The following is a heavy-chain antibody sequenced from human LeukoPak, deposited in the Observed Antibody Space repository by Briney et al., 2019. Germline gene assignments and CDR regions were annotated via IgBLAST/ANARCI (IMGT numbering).Heavy chain of an antibody. CDR3: ARHVRGLFWYFDL. V-gene: IGHV4-59*08. CDR1: NGSISRYY. CDR2: IYYTGST. Sequence: SETLSLTCGVSNGSISRYYWTWIRQPPGKGLDWIGHIYYTGSTKYNPSLKGRATISLDTSKNQFSLSLSSVTAADTAVYYCARHVRGLFWYFDLWGRGTLVTVSS. J-gene: IGHJ2*01. D-gene: IGHD3-10*02.